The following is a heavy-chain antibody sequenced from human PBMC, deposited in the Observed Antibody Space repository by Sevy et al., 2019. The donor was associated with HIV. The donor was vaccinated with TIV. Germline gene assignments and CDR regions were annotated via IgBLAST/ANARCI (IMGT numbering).Heavy chain of an antibody. V-gene: IGHV3-30-3*01. CDR3: ARDGYYYDSSGGYYFDY. Sequence: GGSLRLSCAASGFTFSSHAMHWVRQAPGKGLEWVAVISYDGSNKYYADSVKGRFTISRDNSKNTLYLQMNSLRAEDTAVYYCARDGYYYDSSGGYYFDYWGQGTLVTVSS. CDR1: GFTFSSHA. J-gene: IGHJ4*02. CDR2: ISYDGSNK. D-gene: IGHD3-22*01.